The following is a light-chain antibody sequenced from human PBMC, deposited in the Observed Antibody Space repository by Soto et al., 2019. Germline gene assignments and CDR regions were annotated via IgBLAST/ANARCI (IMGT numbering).Light chain of an antibody. V-gene: IGLV2-11*01. CDR1: SSDVGGYNY. Sequence: QSALTQPRSVSGSPGQSVTISCTGTSSDVGGYNYVSWYQQHPGKAPKLVIYDVSERPSGVPDRFSGSKSGNTASLTVSGLQADDEADYYCCSYAGSYTFYVFGTGTKV. CDR2: DVS. J-gene: IGLJ1*01. CDR3: CSYAGSYTFYV.